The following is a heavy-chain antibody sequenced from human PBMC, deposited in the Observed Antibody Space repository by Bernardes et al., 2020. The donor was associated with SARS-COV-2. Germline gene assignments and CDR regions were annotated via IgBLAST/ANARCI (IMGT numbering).Heavy chain of an antibody. Sequence: GSLRLSCAASGFTVRSNYMSWVRQAPGKGLEWVSTIYSGDSTYYADSVKGRFTISRDNSKNTVFLQMNSLRPEDTAVYYCAREGRDYYYYYAMDVWGQGTTITVSS. CDR3: AREGRDYYYYYAMDV. V-gene: IGHV3-53*01. J-gene: IGHJ6*02. CDR2: IYSGDST. CDR1: GFTVRSNY.